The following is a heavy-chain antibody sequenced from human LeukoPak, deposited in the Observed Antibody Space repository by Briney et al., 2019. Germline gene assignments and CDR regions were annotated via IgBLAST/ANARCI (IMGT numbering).Heavy chain of an antibody. D-gene: IGHD2-2*02. J-gene: IGHJ4*02. V-gene: IGHV1-2*02. Sequence: GASVKVSCKASGGTFSSYAISWVRQAPGQGLEWMGWINPNSGATKYAQKFQGRVTMTRDTSISTAYMELSRLTSDDTAVYYCARGYCSSTSCYNYDYWGQGTLVTVSS. CDR1: GGTFSSYA. CDR2: INPNSGAT. CDR3: ARGYCSSTSCYNYDY.